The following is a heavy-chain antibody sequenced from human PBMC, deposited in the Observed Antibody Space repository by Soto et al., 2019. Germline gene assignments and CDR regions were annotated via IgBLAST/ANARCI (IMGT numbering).Heavy chain of an antibody. CDR3: ATILVRASRHIDFDH. Sequence: XESLSVPWSVSCGSINTNNYYWGWIRQSPGQVLEGIGKCNYNGHANYNPSRQVPVTISQAMSKNQCFLKLAYMTASYSAIYYCATILVRASRHIDFDHWGQGTMVTVSS. CDR1: CGSINTNNYY. V-gene: IGHV4-39*01. D-gene: IGHD2-21*01. CDR2: CNYNGHA. J-gene: IGHJ4*02.